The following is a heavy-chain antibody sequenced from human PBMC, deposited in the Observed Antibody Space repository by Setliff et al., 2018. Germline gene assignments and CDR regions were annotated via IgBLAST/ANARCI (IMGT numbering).Heavy chain of an antibody. D-gene: IGHD1-26*01. CDR2: IYYRGDT. CDR1: GGSISSGVYY. Sequence: SETLSLTCTVSGGSISSGVYYWAWIRQPPGKGLEWIGRIYYRGDTYYNASLKSRLTLSVDTSKNQVSLNLRSVTAADTAVYYCARTGSYGRFDPWGQGTLVTVSS. V-gene: IGHV4-39*01. J-gene: IGHJ5*02. CDR3: ARTGSYGRFDP.